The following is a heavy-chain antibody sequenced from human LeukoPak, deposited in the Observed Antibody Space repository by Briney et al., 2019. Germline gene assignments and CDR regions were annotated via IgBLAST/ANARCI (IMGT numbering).Heavy chain of an antibody. V-gene: IGHV1-2*02. CDR3: ASEEQWFGEYPSG. CDR1: GYTFTGYY. Sequence: ASVKVSCKASGYTFTGYYMHWVRQAPGQGLEWMGWINPNSGGTNYAQKFQGRVTMTRDTSISTAYMELSRLRSDDTPVYYCASEEQWFGEYPSGWGQGTLVTVSS. J-gene: IGHJ4*02. D-gene: IGHD3-10*01. CDR2: INPNSGGT.